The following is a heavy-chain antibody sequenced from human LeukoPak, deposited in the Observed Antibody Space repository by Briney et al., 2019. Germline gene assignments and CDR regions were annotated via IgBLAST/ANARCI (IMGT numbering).Heavy chain of an antibody. V-gene: IGHV4-59*08. Sequence: SETLSLTCTVSGGSISSYYWSWIRQPPGKGLEWIGYIYYSGSTNYNPSLKSRVTISVDTSKNQFSLKLSSVIAADTAVYYCARHRDYGDYAWFDPWGQGTLVTVSS. D-gene: IGHD4-17*01. CDR1: GGSISSYY. CDR2: IYYSGST. J-gene: IGHJ5*02. CDR3: ARHRDYGDYAWFDP.